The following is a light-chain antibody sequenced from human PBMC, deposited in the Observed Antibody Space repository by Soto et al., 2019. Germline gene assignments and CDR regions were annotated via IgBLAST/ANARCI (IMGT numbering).Light chain of an antibody. V-gene: IGLV2-11*01. CDR2: DVN. J-gene: IGLJ3*02. CDR1: SSDVGNYNY. Sequence: QSLLTQPRSVSGSPGQSVTISCTGTSSDVGNYNYVSWYQQHPGKAPKVMIYDVNKWPSGVPDRFSGSKSGNTASLTISGLQAEDEADYYCCSYAGSYTWVFGGGTKVTVL. CDR3: CSYAGSYTWV.